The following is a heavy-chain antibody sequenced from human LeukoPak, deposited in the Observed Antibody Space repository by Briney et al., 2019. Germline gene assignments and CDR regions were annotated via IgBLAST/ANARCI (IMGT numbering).Heavy chain of an antibody. CDR2: ISSSGSTI. V-gene: IGHV3-48*03. CDR1: GFTFSSYE. CDR3: AREGRGYDSRRQAQDY. J-gene: IGHJ4*02. D-gene: IGHD5-12*01. Sequence: PEGSLRLSCAASGFTFSSYEMNWVRQAPGKGLEWVSYISSSGSTIYYADSVKGRFTISRDNAKNSLYLQMNSLRAEDTAVYYCAREGRGYDSRRQAQDYWGQGTLVTVSS.